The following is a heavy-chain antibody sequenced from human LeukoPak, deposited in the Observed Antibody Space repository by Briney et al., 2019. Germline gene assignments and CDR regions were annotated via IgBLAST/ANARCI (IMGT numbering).Heavy chain of an antibody. CDR2: IYYSGST. J-gene: IGHJ5*02. CDR1: GGSISSSSYY. D-gene: IGHD3-10*01. Sequence: SETLSLTCTFSGGSISSSSYYWAWIRQPPGRGLEWIGSIYYSGSTYYNPSLKSRVTISVDTSKNQFSLKLSSVTAADTAVYSCARTAGFSGLGFDPWGQGTLVTVSS. CDR3: ARTAGFSGLGFDP. V-gene: IGHV4-39*01.